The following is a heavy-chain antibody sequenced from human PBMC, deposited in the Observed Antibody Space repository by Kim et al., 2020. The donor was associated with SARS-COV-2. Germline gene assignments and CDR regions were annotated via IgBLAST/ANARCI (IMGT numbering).Heavy chain of an antibody. CDR2: FDPEDGET. Sequence: ASVKVSCKVSGYTLTELSMHWVRQAPGKGLEWMGGFDPEDGETIYAQKFQGRVTMTEDTSTDTAYMELSSLRSEDTAVYYCATNPSIAAASWFDPWGQGTLVTVSS. D-gene: IGHD6-13*01. J-gene: IGHJ5*02. CDR3: ATNPSIAAASWFDP. V-gene: IGHV1-24*01. CDR1: GYTLTELS.